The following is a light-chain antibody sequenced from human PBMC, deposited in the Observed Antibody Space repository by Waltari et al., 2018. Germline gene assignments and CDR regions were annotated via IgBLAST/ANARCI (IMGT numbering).Light chain of an antibody. V-gene: IGKV3-15*01. CDR1: QNVYSN. CDR3: QQYSNRPLT. CDR2: GAS. Sequence: ETVMTQSPATLSVSPGERANLSCRTSQNVYSNLAWYQQKPGQAPRVLIYGASTRETGTPDRFTGSGSGTEFTLTISSLQSEDFAVYDCQQYSNRPLTFGGGTKVEIK. J-gene: IGKJ4*01.